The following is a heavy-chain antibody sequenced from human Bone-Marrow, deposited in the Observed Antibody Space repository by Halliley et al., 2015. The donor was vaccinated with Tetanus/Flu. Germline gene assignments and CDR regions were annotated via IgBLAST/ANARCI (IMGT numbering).Heavy chain of an antibody. CDR1: GFTFSSYA. CDR3: AKRNYCSSSTCCFDY. V-gene: IGHV3-23*01. D-gene: IGHD2-2*01. CDR2: ISGSGDNT. J-gene: IGHJ4*02. Sequence: SLRLSCAASGFTFSSYAMSWVRQAPGKGLEWVSLISGSGDNTYFADSVKGRFTISRDNSKNTLYLQMNSLRAGDTAVYYCAKRNYCSSSTCCFDYWGQGTLVTVSS.